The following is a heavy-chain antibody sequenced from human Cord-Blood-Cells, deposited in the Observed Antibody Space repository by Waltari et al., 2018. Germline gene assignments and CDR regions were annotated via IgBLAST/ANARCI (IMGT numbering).Heavy chain of an antibody. CDR3: AKAYSSGWYYFDY. Sequence: EVQLVESGGVVVQPGGSLRLSCAAAGFTFDDYAMHWVRQAPGKGLEWVSLISWDGGSTYYADSVKGRFNISRDNSKNSLYLQMNSLRAEDTALYYCAKAYSSGWYYFDYWGQGTLVTVSS. V-gene: IGHV3-43D*04. CDR2: ISWDGGST. J-gene: IGHJ4*02. D-gene: IGHD6-19*01. CDR1: GFTFDDYA.